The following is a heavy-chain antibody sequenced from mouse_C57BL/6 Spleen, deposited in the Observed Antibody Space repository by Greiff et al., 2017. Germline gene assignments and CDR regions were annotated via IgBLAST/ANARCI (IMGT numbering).Heavy chain of an antibody. CDR2: INPSNGGT. CDR1: GYTFTSYW. Sequence: LVESGTELVKPGASVKLSCKASGYTFTSYWMHWVKQRPGQGLEWIGNINPSNGGTNYNEKFKSKATLTVDKSSSTAYMQLSSLTSEDSAVYYCARTVVANYAMDYWGQGTSVTVSS. CDR3: ARTVVANYAMDY. J-gene: IGHJ4*01. V-gene: IGHV1-53*01. D-gene: IGHD1-1*01.